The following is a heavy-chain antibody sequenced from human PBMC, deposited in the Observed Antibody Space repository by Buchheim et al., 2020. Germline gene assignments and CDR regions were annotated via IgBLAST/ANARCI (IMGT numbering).Heavy chain of an antibody. V-gene: IGHV3-7*01. CDR1: GFTFSSYW. J-gene: IGHJ6*02. Sequence: EVQLVESGGGLVQPGGSLRLSCAASGFTFSSYWMSWVRQAPGKGPEWVANIKQDGSEKYYVDSVKGRFTISRDNATNSLYLQMNSLRAEDTAVYYCARDLPLVAHYYGMDVWGQGTT. D-gene: IGHD6-6*01. CDR3: ARDLPLVAHYYGMDV. CDR2: IKQDGSEK.